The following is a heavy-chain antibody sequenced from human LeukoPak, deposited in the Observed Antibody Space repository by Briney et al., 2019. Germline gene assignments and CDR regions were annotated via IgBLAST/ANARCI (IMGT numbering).Heavy chain of an antibody. V-gene: IGHV3-23*01. CDR1: GFTFSSYA. CDR2: ISGSGGST. J-gene: IGHJ4*02. D-gene: IGHD3-10*01. CDR3: AKGGFRAIIRYYFDY. Sequence: SGGSLRLSCAASGFTFSSYAMSWARQAPGKGLEWVSAISGSGGSTYYADSVKGRFTISRDNSKNTLYLQMNSLRAEDTAVYYCAKGGFRAIIRYYFDYWGQGTLVTVSS.